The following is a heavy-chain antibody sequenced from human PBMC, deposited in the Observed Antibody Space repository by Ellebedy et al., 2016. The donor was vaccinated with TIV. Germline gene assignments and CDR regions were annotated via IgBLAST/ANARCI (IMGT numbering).Heavy chain of an antibody. CDR3: AIPPGIVVY. Sequence: PGGSLRLSCAASGFTFSSYGMHWVRQAPGKGLEWVANINKDGSEKYYVDSVKGRFTISRDNAKNSLYLQMNSLRAEDTAVYYCAIPPGIVVYWGQGTLVTVSS. V-gene: IGHV3-7*01. CDR2: INKDGSEK. J-gene: IGHJ4*02. CDR1: GFTFSSYG. D-gene: IGHD3-22*01.